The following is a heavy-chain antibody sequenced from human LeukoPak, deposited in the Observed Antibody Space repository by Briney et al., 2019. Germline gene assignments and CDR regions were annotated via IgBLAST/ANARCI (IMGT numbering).Heavy chain of an antibody. V-gene: IGHV1-2*02. J-gene: IGHJ4*02. D-gene: IGHD3-22*01. Sequence: ASVKVSCKASGYTFTGYYMHWVRQAPGQGLEWMGWINPNSGGTNYAQKFQGRVTMTRDTSISTAYMELSRLRAEDTAVYYCARTERYYYDNSGNYYDLGGPHFDSWGQGTLVTVSS. CDR1: GYTFTGYY. CDR3: ARTERYYYDNSGNYYDLGGPHFDS. CDR2: INPNSGGT.